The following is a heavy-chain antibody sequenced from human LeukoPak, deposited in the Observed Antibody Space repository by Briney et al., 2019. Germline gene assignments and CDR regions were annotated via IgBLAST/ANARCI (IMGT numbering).Heavy chain of an antibody. J-gene: IGHJ4*02. CDR1: GGSISSSSYY. CDR3: AEHNYPLSAPDY. D-gene: IGHD4-11*01. Sequence: SETLSLTCTVSGGSISSSSYYWSWIRQPAGKGLEWIGRIYTSGSANYNPSLKSRVTISVDTSKNQFSLKLSSVTAADTAVYYCAEHNYPLSAPDYWGQGTLVTVS. V-gene: IGHV4-61*02. CDR2: IYTSGSA.